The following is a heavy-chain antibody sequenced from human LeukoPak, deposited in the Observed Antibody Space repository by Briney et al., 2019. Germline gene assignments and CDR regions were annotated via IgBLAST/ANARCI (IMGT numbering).Heavy chain of an antibody. CDR1: GGSISSSSYY. CDR3: AEHWGGGYQLLLGWFDA. J-gene: IGHJ5*02. CDR2: IYYSGST. Sequence: SETLSLTCTVSGGSISSSSYYWGWIRQPPGKGLEWIGSIYYSGSTYYNPSLKSRVTISVDTSQHQFSLKLSYLTAAETAMAYWAEHWGGGYQLLLGWFDAWGQGTLVTVSS. D-gene: IGHD2-2*01. V-gene: IGHV4-39*01.